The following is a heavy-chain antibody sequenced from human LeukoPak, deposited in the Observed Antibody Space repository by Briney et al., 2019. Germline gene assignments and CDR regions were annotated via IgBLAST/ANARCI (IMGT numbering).Heavy chain of an antibody. CDR2: INHSGST. J-gene: IGHJ4*02. V-gene: IGHV4-34*01. Sequence: SETLSLTCAVYGGSYSGYYWSWIRQPPGKGLEWIGEINHSGSTNYDPSLKSRVTISVDKSKNQFSLKLSSVTAADSAVYYCARGFPTYGKVGFDYWGQGTLVTVSS. CDR3: ARGFPTYGKVGFDY. CDR1: GGSYSGYY. D-gene: IGHD3-10*01.